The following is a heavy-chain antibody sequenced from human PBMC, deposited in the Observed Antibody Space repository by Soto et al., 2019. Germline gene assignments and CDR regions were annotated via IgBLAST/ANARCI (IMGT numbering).Heavy chain of an antibody. V-gene: IGHV3-21*01. D-gene: IGHD4-17*01. CDR3: ARDNSFTVTTDYYYYYGMDV. J-gene: IGHJ6*02. CDR2: ISSSSSYI. CDR1: GFTFSSYS. Sequence: EVQLVESGGGLVKPGGSLRLSCAASGFTFSSYSMNWVRQAPGKGLEWVSSISSSSSYIYYADSVKGRFTISRDNAKNSLYLQMNSLRAEDTAVYYCARDNSFTVTTDYYYYYGMDVWGQGTTVTVSS.